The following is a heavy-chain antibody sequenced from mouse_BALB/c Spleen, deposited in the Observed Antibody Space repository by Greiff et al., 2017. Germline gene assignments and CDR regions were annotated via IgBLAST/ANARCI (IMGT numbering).Heavy chain of an antibody. CDR1: GDSITSGY. Sequence: EVKLQESGPSLVKPSQTLSLTCSVTGDSITSGYWNWIRKFPGNKLEYMGYISYSGSTYYNPSLKSRISITRDTSKNQYYLQLNSVTTEDTATYYCARYLLGRGYFDVWGAGTTVTVSS. J-gene: IGHJ1*01. D-gene: IGHD4-1*01. CDR2: ISYSGST. V-gene: IGHV3-8*02. CDR3: ARYLLGRGYFDV.